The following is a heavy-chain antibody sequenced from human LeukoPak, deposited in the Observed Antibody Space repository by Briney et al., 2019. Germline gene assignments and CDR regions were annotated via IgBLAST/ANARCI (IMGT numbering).Heavy chain of an antibody. CDR2: INHSGST. J-gene: IGHJ6*02. CDR1: GGSFSDYY. CDR3: ARENGGGYYGMDV. V-gene: IGHV4-34*01. D-gene: IGHD2-8*01. Sequence: PSETLSLTCAVYGGSFSDYYWSWIRQPPGKGLEWIGEINHSGSTNDNPSLKSRVTISVDTSKKQFSLKLRFVTAADTAVYYCARENGGGYYGMDVWGQGTTVTVSS.